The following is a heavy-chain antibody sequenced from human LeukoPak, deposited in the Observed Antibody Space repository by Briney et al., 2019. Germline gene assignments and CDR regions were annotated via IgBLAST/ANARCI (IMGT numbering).Heavy chain of an antibody. Sequence: PGGSLRLSCAVSGLTFSSSWMDWVRQAPGKGQEWVAYIKKTGSETYYVDSVKGRFTITRDNTRNSLFLQMYSLRAEDTAVYFCAREDGYCSGGNCYSYFDSWGQGTLVTVSS. CDR3: AREDGYCSGGNCYSYFDS. J-gene: IGHJ4*02. V-gene: IGHV3-7*01. CDR1: GLTFSSSW. CDR2: IKKTGSET. D-gene: IGHD2-15*01.